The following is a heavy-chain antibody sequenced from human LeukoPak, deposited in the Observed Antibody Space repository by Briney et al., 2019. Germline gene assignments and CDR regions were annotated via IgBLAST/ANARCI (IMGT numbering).Heavy chain of an antibody. Sequence: GGSLRLSCAASGFTFSSYAMHWVRQAPGKGLEWVAVISYDGSNKYYADSVKGRFTISRDNSKNTLYLQMNSLRAEDTAVYYCARVSIAVAGTLGWGQGTLVTVSS. CDR3: ARVSIAVAGTLG. J-gene: IGHJ4*02. CDR1: GFTFSSYA. CDR2: ISYDGSNK. D-gene: IGHD6-19*01. V-gene: IGHV3-30*04.